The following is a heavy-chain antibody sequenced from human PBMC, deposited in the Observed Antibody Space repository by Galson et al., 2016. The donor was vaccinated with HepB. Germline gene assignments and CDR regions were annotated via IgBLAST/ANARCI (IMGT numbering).Heavy chain of an antibody. J-gene: IGHJ4*02. CDR3: ARGLEGTSWPVDTATYY. CDR1: GYTFTTYD. CDR2: VSAYSGNT. V-gene: IGHV1-18*01. D-gene: IGHD5-18*01. Sequence: SVKVSCKASGYTFTTYDINWVRQATGQGLEWLGWVSAYSGNTRYAQKVQGRVTMTTDTSTTTAYMELRSLRSDDTAVYYCARGLEGTSWPVDTATYYWGQGTPVTVSS.